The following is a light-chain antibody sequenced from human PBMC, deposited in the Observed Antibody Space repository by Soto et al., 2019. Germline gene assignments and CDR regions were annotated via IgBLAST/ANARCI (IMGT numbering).Light chain of an antibody. CDR2: EGN. J-gene: IGLJ2*01. CDR3: CSYAGSSTVV. Sequence: QSALTQPASVSGSPGQSITISCTGTSSDVGSYNLVSWYQQHPGKAPKLMIYEGNKWPSGVSNRFSGSKSGNTASLTISGLQAEDEADYYCCSYAGSSTVVFGGGTKVTVL. V-gene: IGLV2-23*01. CDR1: SSDVGSYNL.